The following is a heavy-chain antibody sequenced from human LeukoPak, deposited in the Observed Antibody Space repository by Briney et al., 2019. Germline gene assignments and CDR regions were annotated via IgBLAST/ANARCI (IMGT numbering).Heavy chain of an antibody. CDR3: ARTYYDIFSGESYYYYMDV. Sequence: PGGSLRLSCAASGFTFSSYSMNWVRQAPGKGLEWVSYISSSSSTIYYADSVKGRFTISRDNAKNSLYLQMNSLRAEDTAVYYCARTYYDIFSGESYYYYMDVWGKGTTVTVSS. V-gene: IGHV3-48*04. D-gene: IGHD3-9*01. J-gene: IGHJ6*03. CDR1: GFTFSSYS. CDR2: ISSSSSTI.